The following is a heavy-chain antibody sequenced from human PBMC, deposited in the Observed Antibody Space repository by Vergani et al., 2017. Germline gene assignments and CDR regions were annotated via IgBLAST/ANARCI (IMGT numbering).Heavy chain of an antibody. CDR3: TRWGETGTTSPYFDY. Sequence: EVQLVQSGAEVKKPGESLKISCKGSGYSFTSYWIGWVRQMPGKGLEWMGIIYPGDSDTRYSPSFQGQVTISADKSISTAYLQWSSLKAADTAMYYCTRWGETGTTSPYFDYWGQGTLVTVSA. D-gene: IGHD1-7*01. CDR2: IYPGDSDT. CDR1: GYSFTSYW. V-gene: IGHV5-51*03. J-gene: IGHJ4*02.